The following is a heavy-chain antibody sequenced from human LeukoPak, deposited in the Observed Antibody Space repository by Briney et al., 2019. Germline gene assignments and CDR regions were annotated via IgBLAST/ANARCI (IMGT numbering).Heavy chain of an antibody. CDR1: GYTLTGYY. V-gene: IGHV1-2*02. D-gene: IGHD2-2*01. J-gene: IGHJ6*02. CDR3: ARGGVVVPAEGMDV. Sequence: ASVKVSCKASGYTLTGYYMHWVRQAPGQGLEWMGWINPNSGGTNYAQKFQGRVTMTRDTSISTAYMELSRLRSDDTAVYYCARGGVVVPAEGMDVWGQGTTVTVSS. CDR2: INPNSGGT.